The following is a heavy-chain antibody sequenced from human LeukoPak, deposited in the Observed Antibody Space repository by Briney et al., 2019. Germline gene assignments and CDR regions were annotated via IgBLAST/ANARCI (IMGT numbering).Heavy chain of an antibody. Sequence: WETLSLTCSISRRSISNYYGSWVRQPPGKGVERVGYIYYSGSTNYNPSLKSRVTISVDTSKNQFSLKLSSVTAADTAVYYCARGSLSFEQWLVDYWGQGTLVTVSS. D-gene: IGHD6-19*01. CDR3: ARGSLSFEQWLVDY. J-gene: IGHJ4*02. CDR2: IYYSGST. V-gene: IGHV4-59*13. CDR1: RRSISNYY.